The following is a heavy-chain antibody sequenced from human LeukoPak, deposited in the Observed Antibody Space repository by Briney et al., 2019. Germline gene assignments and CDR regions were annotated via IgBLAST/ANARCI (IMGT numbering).Heavy chain of an antibody. J-gene: IGHJ4*02. Sequence: GASVKVSCKASGYTFTSYGISWVRQAPGQGLGWMGWISAYNGNTNYAQKLQGRVTMTTDTSTSTAYMELRSLRSDDTAVYYCARAYYYDSSGYYLFDYWGQGTLVTVSS. CDR2: ISAYNGNT. CDR3: ARAYYYDSSGYYLFDY. D-gene: IGHD3-22*01. CDR1: GYTFTSYG. V-gene: IGHV1-18*01.